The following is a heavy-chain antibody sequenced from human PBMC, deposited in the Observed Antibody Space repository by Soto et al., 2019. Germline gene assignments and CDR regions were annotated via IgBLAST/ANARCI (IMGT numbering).Heavy chain of an antibody. CDR3: ARVSKADIVVVPAARGAFDI. CDR2: IKQDGSEK. CDR1: GFTFSSYW. J-gene: IGHJ3*02. V-gene: IGHV3-7*03. Sequence: GVSLRLSCAASGFTFSSYWMSWVRQAPGKGLEWVANIKQDGSEKYYVDSVKGRFTISRDNAKNSLYLQMNSLRAEDTAVYYCARVSKADIVVVPAARGAFDIWGQGTMVTVSS. D-gene: IGHD2-2*01.